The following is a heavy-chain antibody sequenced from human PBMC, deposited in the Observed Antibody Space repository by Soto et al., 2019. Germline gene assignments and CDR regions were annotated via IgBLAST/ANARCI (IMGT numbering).Heavy chain of an antibody. Sequence: SETLSLTCTVSGGSISSGGYYWSWIRQHPGKGLEWIGYIYYSGSTYYNPSLKSRVTISVDTSKNQFSLKLSSVTAADTAVYYCARDHSMPLGPLFDYWGQGTLVTVSS. CDR3: ARDHSMPLGPLFDY. V-gene: IGHV4-31*03. CDR1: GGSISSGGYY. CDR2: IYYSGST. D-gene: IGHD2-15*01. J-gene: IGHJ4*02.